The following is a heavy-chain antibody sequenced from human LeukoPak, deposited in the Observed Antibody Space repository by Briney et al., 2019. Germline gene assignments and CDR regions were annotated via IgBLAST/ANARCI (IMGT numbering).Heavy chain of an antibody. D-gene: IGHD6-19*01. CDR3: ASVGYSSGWSTYYYYGMDV. CDR2: IRYDGSNK. V-gene: IGHV3-30*02. CDR1: GFTFSSYG. Sequence: PGGSLRLSCAASGFTFSSYGMHWVRQAPGKGLEWVAFIRYDGSNKYYADSVKGRFTISRDNSKNTLYLQMNSLRAEDTAVYYCASVGYSSGWSTYYYYGMDVWGQGTTVTVSS. J-gene: IGHJ6*02.